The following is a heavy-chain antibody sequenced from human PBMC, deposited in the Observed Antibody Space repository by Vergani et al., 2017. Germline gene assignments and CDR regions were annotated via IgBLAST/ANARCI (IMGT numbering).Heavy chain of an antibody. V-gene: IGHV3-9*01. CDR1: GFTFQAFA. D-gene: IGHD3-16*01. CDR2: IDRNYGVK. J-gene: IGHJ2*01. CDR3: VKDNDYDAGGPFDL. Sequence: VEAGGGLVQPGRSLGLSCTASGFTFQAFAFHWVRQVSGRGLEWVSGIDRNYGVKNGNSFEGRFSISRDNAKKAVFLQMNNLRHEDTALYFCVKDNDYDAGGPFDLWGRGTLVTVSS.